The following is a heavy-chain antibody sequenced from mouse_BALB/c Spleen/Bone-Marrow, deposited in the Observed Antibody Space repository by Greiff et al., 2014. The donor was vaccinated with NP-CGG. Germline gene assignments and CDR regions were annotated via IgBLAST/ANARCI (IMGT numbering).Heavy chain of an antibody. CDR1: GFNIKDTY. Sequence: VQLQQSGAELAKPGASVKLSCTTSGFNIKDTYIHWVKQRPGQGLEWIGRIDPANGNTKYDPEFQGKATITADTSSNTAYLHLSSLTSEDTAVYSCAHDAPFAYWGQGTLVTVSA. D-gene: IGHD2-3*01. CDR2: IDPANGNT. J-gene: IGHJ3*01. CDR3: AHDAPFAY. V-gene: IGHV14-3*02.